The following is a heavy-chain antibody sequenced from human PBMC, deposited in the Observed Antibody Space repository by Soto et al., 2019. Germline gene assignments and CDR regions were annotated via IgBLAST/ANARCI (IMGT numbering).Heavy chain of an antibody. V-gene: IGHV4-59*01. CDR2: IYSSGST. Sequence: PSETLSLTCPVSGGSISSYYWRCIRQPPGKGLDWIGYIYSSGSTNYNPSLKSRVTISVDTSRNKFSLKMSSVTAADTAVYYCPRCMSYDILTADYWGQGTLVTVSS. J-gene: IGHJ4*02. CDR1: GGSISSYY. CDR3: PRCMSYDILTADY. D-gene: IGHD3-9*01.